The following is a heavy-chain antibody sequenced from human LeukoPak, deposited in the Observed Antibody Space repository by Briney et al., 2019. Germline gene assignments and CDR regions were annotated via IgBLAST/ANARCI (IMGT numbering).Heavy chain of an antibody. CDR1: GFTFANYA. J-gene: IGHJ4*02. CDR2: ISGNGDNT. CDR3: ARDQRASPSPADY. Sequence: GGSLRLSCAASGFTFANYAMTWVRQAPGKGLEWVSAISGNGDNTYYADSAKGRFTISRDNSKNTLYLQMNSLRAEDTAVYFCARDQRASPSPADYWGQGTLVTVSS. V-gene: IGHV3-23*01.